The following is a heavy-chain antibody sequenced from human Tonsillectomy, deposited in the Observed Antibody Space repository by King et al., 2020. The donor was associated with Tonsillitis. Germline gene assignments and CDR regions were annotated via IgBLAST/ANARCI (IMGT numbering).Heavy chain of an antibody. Sequence: VQLQESGPGLVKPSETLSLTCTVSGGSISSYYWSWIRQPAGKGLEWIGRMYTSGNTSYNPSLKSRVTMSVDTSKNQFSLKLSSVTAADTAVYYCAIDSRRDGYNGFDYWGQGTLVTVSS. CDR2: MYTSGNT. V-gene: IGHV4-4*07. CDR1: GGSISSYY. CDR3: AIDSRRDGYNGFDY. D-gene: IGHD5-24*01. J-gene: IGHJ4*02.